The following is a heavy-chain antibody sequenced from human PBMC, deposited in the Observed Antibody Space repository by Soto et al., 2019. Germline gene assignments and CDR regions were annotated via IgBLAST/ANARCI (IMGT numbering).Heavy chain of an antibody. CDR1: GFTFSTYG. V-gene: IGHV3-33*01. CDR2: IWYDGTNK. D-gene: IGHD6-19*01. J-gene: IGHJ4*02. Sequence: VGSLRLSCAASGFTFSTYGMHWVRQAPGKGLEWLAIIWYDGTNKFYAYSVKGRFTVSRDNYKNTLYLQMNGLRAEDTAVYYCATDGPRIAVAGTYPDHWGQGTLVTVSS. CDR3: ATDGPRIAVAGTYPDH.